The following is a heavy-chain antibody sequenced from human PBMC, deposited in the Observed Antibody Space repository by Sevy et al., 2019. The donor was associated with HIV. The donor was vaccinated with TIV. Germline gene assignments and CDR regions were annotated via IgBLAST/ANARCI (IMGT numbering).Heavy chain of an antibody. CDR1: GFTFSSYE. D-gene: IGHD3-22*01. Sequence: GGSLRLSCAASGFTFSSYEMNWVRQAPGKGLEWVSYITSGGPNSYYGDSVKGRFTISRDNAKNSLYLQMNSLRVEDTAIYYCARSGEAYDTGFDPWGQGALVTVSS. CDR2: ITSGGPNS. J-gene: IGHJ5*02. V-gene: IGHV3-48*03. CDR3: ARSGEAYDTGFDP.